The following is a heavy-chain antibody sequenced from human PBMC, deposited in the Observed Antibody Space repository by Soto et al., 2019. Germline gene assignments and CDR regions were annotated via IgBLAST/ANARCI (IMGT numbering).Heavy chain of an antibody. CDR2: IYHSGST. J-gene: IGHJ4*02. CDR3: TRAPDYGDYDY. Sequence: LSLTCAVSGGSISSGGYSWSWIRQPPGKGLEWIGYIYHSGSTYYNPSLKSRVTISVDRSKNQFSLKLSSVTAADTAVYYCTRAPDYGDYDYWGQGTLVTVSS. D-gene: IGHD4-17*01. V-gene: IGHV4-30-2*01. CDR1: GGSISSGGYS.